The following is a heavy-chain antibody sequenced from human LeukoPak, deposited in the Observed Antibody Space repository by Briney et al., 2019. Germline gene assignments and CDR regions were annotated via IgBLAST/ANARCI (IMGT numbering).Heavy chain of an antibody. Sequence: GSLRLSCGASGFTFSSYSMNWVRQAPGKGLEWVSYISSSSSTIYYADSVKGRFTISRDNAKNSLYLQMNSLRAEDTAVYYCARAVDTSMGYYYYMDVWGKGTTVTVSS. CDR3: ARAVDTSMGYYYYMDV. CDR2: ISSSSSTI. CDR1: GFTFSSYS. J-gene: IGHJ6*03. D-gene: IGHD5-18*01. V-gene: IGHV3-48*04.